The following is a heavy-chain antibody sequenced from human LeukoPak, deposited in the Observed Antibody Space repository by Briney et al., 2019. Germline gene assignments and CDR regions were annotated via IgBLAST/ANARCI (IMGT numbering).Heavy chain of an antibody. CDR2: MNPKTGQT. V-gene: IGHV1-8*01. J-gene: IGHJ6*03. CDR3: ARGPPHSNYPDPYYYYMDV. D-gene: IGHD4-11*01. Sequence: ASVKVSCKASGYTFTIYDINWVPHATGQSLEWLGWMNPKTGQTGYARKLQGRVTITRDTSITTAYMELSSLRSEDTAVYYCARGPPHSNYPDPYYYYMDVWDKGTTVTVSS. CDR1: GYTFTIYD.